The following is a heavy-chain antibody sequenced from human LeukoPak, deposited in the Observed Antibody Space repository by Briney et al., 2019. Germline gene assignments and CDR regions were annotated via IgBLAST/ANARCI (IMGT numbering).Heavy chain of an antibody. J-gene: IGHJ6*02. Sequence: ASVKVSCKASGYTFTSYDINWVRQATGQGLEWMGWMNPNSGNTGYAQKFQGRVAMTRNTSISTAYMELSSLRSEDTAVYYCARGKLGIIHYYYGMDVWGQGTTVTVSS. CDR2: MNPNSGNT. CDR1: GYTFTSYD. D-gene: IGHD7-27*01. V-gene: IGHV1-8*01. CDR3: ARGKLGIIHYYYGMDV.